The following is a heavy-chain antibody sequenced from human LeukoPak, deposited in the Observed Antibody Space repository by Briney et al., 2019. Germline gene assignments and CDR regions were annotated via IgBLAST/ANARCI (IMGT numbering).Heavy chain of an antibody. CDR3: ARDHGGIVGARPSDY. V-gene: IGHV1-18*01. Sequence: ASVKVSCKASGYTFTSYGISWVRQAPGQGLEWMGWIGAYNGNTNYAQKLKGRVTMTTDTSTSTAYMELRSLRADDTAVYYCARDHGGIVGARPSDYWGQGTLVTVSS. D-gene: IGHD1-26*01. CDR2: IGAYNGNT. J-gene: IGHJ4*02. CDR1: GYTFTSYG.